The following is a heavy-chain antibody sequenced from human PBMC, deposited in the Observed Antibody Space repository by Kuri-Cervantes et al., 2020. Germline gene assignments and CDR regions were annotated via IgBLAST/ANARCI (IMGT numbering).Heavy chain of an antibody. J-gene: IGHJ4*02. V-gene: IGHV3-7*03. CDR2: INTDGNGK. CDR3: AKDIDSSGSLDYFDY. CDR1: GFPLSTYW. Sequence: LSLTCAASGFPLSTYWMTWVRQAPGKGLEWVANINTDGNGKYYVDSVKGRFTISRDNAKNSLYLQMNSLRAEDTALYYCAKDIDSSGSLDYFDYWGQGTLVTVSS. D-gene: IGHD3-22*01.